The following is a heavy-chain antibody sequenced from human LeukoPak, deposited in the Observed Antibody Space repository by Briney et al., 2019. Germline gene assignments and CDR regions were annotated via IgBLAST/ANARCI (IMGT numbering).Heavy chain of an antibody. CDR1: GGSISSFY. J-gene: IGHJ3*02. V-gene: IGHV4-59*01. CDR3: ARNPARIVVVTPDYRARGPNGAFDI. D-gene: IGHD2-21*02. CDR2: IYYSGST. Sequence: ASETVSLTCTVSGGSISSFYWSWIGQPPGKGRVWIGYIYYSGSTNYNPSLKRRVTISVDTSKHQFSLKLSSVTAADTAVYYCARNPARIVVVTPDYRARGPNGAFDIWGQGTMVTVSS.